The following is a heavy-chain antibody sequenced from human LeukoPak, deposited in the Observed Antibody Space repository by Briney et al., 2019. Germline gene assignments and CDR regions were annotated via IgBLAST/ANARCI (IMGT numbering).Heavy chain of an antibody. CDR3: AMYYDSSGYFDY. CDR1: GFTVSSNY. V-gene: IGHV3-53*01. Sequence: GGSLRLSCAASGFTVSSNYMSWVRQAPGKGLEWVSVIYSGGSTYYADSVKGRFTISRDNSKNTLYLQMNSLRAEDTAVYYCAMYYDSSGYFDYWGQGTLVTVSS. CDR2: IYSGGST. J-gene: IGHJ4*02. D-gene: IGHD3-22*01.